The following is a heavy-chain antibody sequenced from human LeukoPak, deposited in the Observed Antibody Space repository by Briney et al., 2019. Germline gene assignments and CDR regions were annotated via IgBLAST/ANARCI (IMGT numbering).Heavy chain of an antibody. V-gene: IGHV4-61*02. D-gene: IGHD3-16*01. CDR2: IYTSGST. Sequence: SETLSLTCTVSGGSISSGSYYWSWTRQPAGKGLEWIGRIYTSGSTNYNPSLKSRVTISVDTSKNQFSLKLSSVTAADTAVYYCARGYPAGGIDYWGQGTLVTVSS. J-gene: IGHJ4*02. CDR3: ARGYPAGGIDY. CDR1: GGSISSGSYY.